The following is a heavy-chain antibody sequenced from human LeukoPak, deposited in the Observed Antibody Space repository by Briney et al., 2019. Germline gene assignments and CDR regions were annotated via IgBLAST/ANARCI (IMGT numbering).Heavy chain of an antibody. J-gene: IGHJ4*02. V-gene: IGHV3-15*01. D-gene: IGHD6-19*01. Sequence: KPGGSLRLSCAASGFTFSNAWMSWVRQAPGKGLEWVGRIRTKTDGGTPDYAAPAKGRFTISRDDSRNTLYLQMNSLKTEDTAVYYCTTYRVGEQWMIPNYWGQGTLVTVSS. CDR1: GFTFSNAW. CDR2: IRTKTDGGTP. CDR3: TTYRVGEQWMIPNY.